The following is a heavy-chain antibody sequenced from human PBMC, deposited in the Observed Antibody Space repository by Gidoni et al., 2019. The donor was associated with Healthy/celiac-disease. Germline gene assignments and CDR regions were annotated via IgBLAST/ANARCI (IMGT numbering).Heavy chain of an antibody. CDR2: IIPIFGTA. V-gene: IGHV1-69*01. D-gene: IGHD3-3*01. CDR3: ARGSAGTYYDFWSGFDY. Sequence: QVQLVLSGAEVKKPGSSVKVSCKASGGTFSSYASSWVRQAPGQGLEWMGGIIPIFGTANYAQKFQGRVTITADESTSTAYMELSSLRSEDTAVYYCARGSAGTYYDFWSGFDYWGQGTLVTVSS. J-gene: IGHJ4*02. CDR1: GGTFSSYA.